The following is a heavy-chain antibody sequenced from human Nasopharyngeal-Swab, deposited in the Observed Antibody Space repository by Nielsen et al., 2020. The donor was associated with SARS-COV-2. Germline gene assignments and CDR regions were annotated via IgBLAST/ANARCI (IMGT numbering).Heavy chain of an antibody. CDR2: INRFGST. Sequence: SQTLSLTSAVYLGSVSHSYWSWIRQPPREGLEWIGEINRFGSTNSNPSRKTRVSMSRDTSKNHFSLTLSSVTAADTAVYYCATVKGGALWYSRFFDYWGQGTLVTVSS. CDR3: ATVKGGALWYSRFFDY. V-gene: IGHV4-34*01. D-gene: IGHD2-21*01. J-gene: IGHJ4*02. CDR1: LGSVSHSY.